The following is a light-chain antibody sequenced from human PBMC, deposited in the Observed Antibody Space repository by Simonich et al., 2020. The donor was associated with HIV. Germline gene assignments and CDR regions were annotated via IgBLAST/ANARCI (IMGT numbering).Light chain of an antibody. J-gene: IGKJ4*01. V-gene: IGKV3-11*01. CDR2: DAS. Sequence: EIVMTQSPDTLSVSPGDRPTLSYRASQSVSSYLAWYQQTPVQAPRLLIYDASNRATGIPARCSGSGSGTDFTLTISSLEPEDFAVYYCQQRSNWLTFGGGTKVEIK. CDR1: QSVSSY. CDR3: QQRSNWLT.